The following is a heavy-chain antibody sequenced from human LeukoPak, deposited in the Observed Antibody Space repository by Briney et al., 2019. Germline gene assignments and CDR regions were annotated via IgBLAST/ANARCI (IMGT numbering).Heavy chain of an antibody. Sequence: GGSLRLSCAASEFTFSNYAMSWVRQAPGKGLEWVSAISGSGDNTYYADSVKGRFTISRDNSKSTLYLQMNSLRAEDTAVYYCAKDRGYNYGNPLCWGQGTLVTVSS. V-gene: IGHV3-23*01. J-gene: IGHJ4*02. CDR1: EFTFSNYA. CDR3: AKDRGYNYGNPLC. CDR2: ISGSGDNT. D-gene: IGHD5-18*01.